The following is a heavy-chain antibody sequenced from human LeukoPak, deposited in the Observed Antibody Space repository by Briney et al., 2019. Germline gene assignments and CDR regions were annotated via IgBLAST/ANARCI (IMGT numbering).Heavy chain of an antibody. D-gene: IGHD3-22*01. Sequence: SETLSLTCTVSGGSVSSGSYYWSWIRQPPGKGLEWIGSIYYSGSTYYSPSLKSRVTISVDTSKNQFSLKLSSVTAADTAVYYCARSQYSSGYYYRTGGYYFDYWGQGTLVTVSS. J-gene: IGHJ4*02. V-gene: IGHV4-39*01. CDR1: GGSVSSGSYY. CDR3: ARSQYSSGYYYRTGGYYFDY. CDR2: IYYSGST.